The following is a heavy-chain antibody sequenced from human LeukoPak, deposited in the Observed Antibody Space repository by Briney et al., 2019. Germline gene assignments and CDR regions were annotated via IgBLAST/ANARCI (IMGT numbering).Heavy chain of an antibody. Sequence: SETLSLTCTVSGGSISSTSYYWGWIRQPPGKGLEWIGSIYYSGSTFYNPSLKSRVTISVDTSGTQFSLKLSSVTASDTAVYYCARHIGTSALDYWGQGTLVTVSS. J-gene: IGHJ4*02. CDR2: IYYSGST. D-gene: IGHD2-2*01. V-gene: IGHV4-39*01. CDR3: ARHIGTSALDY. CDR1: GGSISSTSYY.